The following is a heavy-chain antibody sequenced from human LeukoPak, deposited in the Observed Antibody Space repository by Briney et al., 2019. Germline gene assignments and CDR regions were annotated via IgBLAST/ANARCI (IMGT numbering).Heavy chain of an antibody. J-gene: IGHJ6*03. CDR2: IYSGGST. CDR3: ARDLNYMDV. Sequence: PGGSLRLSCAASGFTVSSNYMSWVRQAPGEGLEWGSIIYSGGSTYYTDSVKGRFTISRDSSRNTLYLQVNSLRAEDTAVYYCARDLNYMDVWGKGTTVTVSS. CDR1: GFTVSSNY. V-gene: IGHV3-66*02.